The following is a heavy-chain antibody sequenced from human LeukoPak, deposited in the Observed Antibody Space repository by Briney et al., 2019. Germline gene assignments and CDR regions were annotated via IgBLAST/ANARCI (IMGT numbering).Heavy chain of an antibody. CDR1: GFTLSSYW. CDR2: IKQDVSEK. V-gene: IGHV3-7*03. CDR3: ARDSYGSGVQGDY. J-gene: IGHJ4*02. Sequence: PGGSLRLSCAASGFTLSSYWMSWVRQAPGKGLEWVANIKQDVSEKYYVDSVKGRFTISRDNAKNSLYLQMNSLRAEDTAVYYCARDSYGSGVQGDYWGQGTLVTVSS. D-gene: IGHD3-10*01.